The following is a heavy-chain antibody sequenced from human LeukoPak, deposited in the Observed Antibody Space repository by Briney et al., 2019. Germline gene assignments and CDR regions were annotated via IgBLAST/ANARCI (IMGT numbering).Heavy chain of an antibody. V-gene: IGHV4-4*07. J-gene: IGHJ3*02. Sequence: SETLSLTCTVSGDSISSAYWGWIRQSAGKGLEYIGRLYVNGSPDSNPSLKSRVTMSLDTSKNQFSLKMTSVTAADSAIYFCARMPVPIHDAFDIWGQGTAVMVSS. CDR3: ARMPVPIHDAFDI. CDR2: LYVNGSP. D-gene: IGHD2-2*01. CDR1: GDSISSAY.